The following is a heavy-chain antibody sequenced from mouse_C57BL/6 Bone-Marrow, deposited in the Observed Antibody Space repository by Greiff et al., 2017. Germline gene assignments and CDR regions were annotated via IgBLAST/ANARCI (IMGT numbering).Heavy chain of an antibody. V-gene: IGHV5-16*01. CDR2: INYDGSST. CDR1: GFTFSDYY. CDR3: ARSSITTEVDWYLDV. Sequence: EVMLVESEGGLVQPGSSMKLSCTASGFTFSDYYMAWVRQVPEKGLEWVANINYDGSSTYYLDSLKSRFIISRDNAKNILYLQMSSLKSEDTATYYCARSSITTEVDWYLDVWGTGTAVTVSS. J-gene: IGHJ1*03. D-gene: IGHD1-1*01.